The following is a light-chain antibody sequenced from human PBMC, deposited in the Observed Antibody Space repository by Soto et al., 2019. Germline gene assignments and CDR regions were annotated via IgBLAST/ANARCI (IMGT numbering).Light chain of an antibody. CDR3: QQRRNWPST. CDR2: DAS. Sequence: DIVLTRSPATLSLSPGDRAASAVRASQSVSRYLAWYQHKPGQAPRLLIYDASYRATGIPARFSGSGSGTDFALTISSLEPEDFAVYYCQQRRNWPSTFGQGTRLEI. J-gene: IGKJ5*01. V-gene: IGKV3-11*01. CDR1: QSVSRY.